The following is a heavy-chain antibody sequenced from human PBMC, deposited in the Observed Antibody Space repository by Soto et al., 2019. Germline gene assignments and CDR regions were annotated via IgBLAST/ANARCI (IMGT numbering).Heavy chain of an antibody. D-gene: IGHD1-26*01. V-gene: IGHV3-9*01. CDR2: ISWNSGNI. CDR3: AKDVGVTTSGVDY. Sequence: GGSLRLSCAASGFTFDDYAMHWVRQAPGKGLEWVSGISWNSGNIDYADSVKGRFTISRDNAKNSLYLQMNSLRAEDTALYYCAKDVGVTTSGVDYWGQGTLVTVSS. J-gene: IGHJ4*02. CDR1: GFTFDDYA.